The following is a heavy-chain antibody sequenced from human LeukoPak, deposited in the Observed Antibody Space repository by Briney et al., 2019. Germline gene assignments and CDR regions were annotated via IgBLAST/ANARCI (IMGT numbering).Heavy chain of an antibody. CDR3: ARGRLVVPAANKNFDY. Sequence: GGSLRLSCAASGFTFSSYEMNWVRQAPGKGLELVSYISSSGSTIYYADSVKGRFTISRDNAKNSLYLQMNSLRAEDTAVYYCARGRLVVPAANKNFDYWGQGTLVTVSS. CDR2: ISSSGSTI. CDR1: GFTFSSYE. V-gene: IGHV3-48*03. J-gene: IGHJ4*02. D-gene: IGHD2-2*01.